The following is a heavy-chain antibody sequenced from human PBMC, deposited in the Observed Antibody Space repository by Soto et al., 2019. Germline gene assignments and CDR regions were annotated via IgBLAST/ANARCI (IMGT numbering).Heavy chain of an antibody. D-gene: IGHD3-3*01. CDR3: AIHYDFWSGYADY. CDR2: IYYSGST. V-gene: IGHV4-39*01. J-gene: IGHJ4*02. Sequence: SETLSLTCTVSGGSISSSSYYWGWIRQPPGKGLEWIRSIYYSGSTYYNPSLKSRVTISVDTSKNQFSLKLSSLTAADTAVYYCAIHYDFWSGYADYWGQGTLVTVSS. CDR1: GGSISSSSYY.